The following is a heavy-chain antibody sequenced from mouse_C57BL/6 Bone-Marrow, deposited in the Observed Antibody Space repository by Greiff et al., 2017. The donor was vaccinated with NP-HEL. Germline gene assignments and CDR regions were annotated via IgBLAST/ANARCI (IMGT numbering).Heavy chain of an antibody. J-gene: IGHJ1*03. Sequence: EVKVVESGGGLVQSGRSLRLSCATSGFTFSDFYMEWVRQAPGKGLEWIAASRNKANDYTTEYSASVKGRFIVSRDTSQSILYLQMNALRAEDTAIYYCARDPIYPYWYFDVWGTGTTVTVSS. CDR1: GFTFSDFY. CDR2: SRNKANDYTT. V-gene: IGHV7-1*01. CDR3: ARDPIYPYWYFDV. D-gene: IGHD2-3*01.